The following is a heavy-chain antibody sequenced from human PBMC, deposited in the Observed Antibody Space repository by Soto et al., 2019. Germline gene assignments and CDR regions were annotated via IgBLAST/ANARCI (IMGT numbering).Heavy chain of an antibody. CDR2: ISYDGSNK. V-gene: IGHV3-30-3*01. CDR1: GFTFSSYA. Sequence: GGSLRVSCAASGFTFSSYAMHWVRQAPGKGLEWVAVISYDGSNKYYADSVKGRFTISRDNSKNTLYLQMNSLRAEDTAVYYCTGKDIVLTWGQGTLVTVSS. D-gene: IGHD2-8*01. J-gene: IGHJ5*02. CDR3: TGKDIVLT.